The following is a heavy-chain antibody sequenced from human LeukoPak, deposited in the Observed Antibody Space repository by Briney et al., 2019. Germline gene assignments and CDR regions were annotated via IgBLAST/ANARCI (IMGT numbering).Heavy chain of an antibody. CDR1: GYSISSGYY. CDR3: ARGGYDYVSFDY. CDR2: IYHSGST. V-gene: IGHV4-38-2*02. Sequence: SETLSLTCTVSGYSISSGYYWGWIRQPPGKGLEWIGSIYHSGSTYYNPSLKSRVTISVDTSKNQFSLKLSSVTAADTAVYYCARGGYDYVSFDYWGQGALVTVSS. J-gene: IGHJ4*02. D-gene: IGHD3-16*01.